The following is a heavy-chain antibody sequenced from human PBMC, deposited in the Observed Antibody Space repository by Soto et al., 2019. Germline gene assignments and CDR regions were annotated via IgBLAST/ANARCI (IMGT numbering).Heavy chain of an antibody. D-gene: IGHD3-3*01. CDR2: INPNSGGT. Sequence: ASFQIYCNTSGYPFTGYYMHWVRQAPGQGLEWMGWINPNSGGTNYAQKFQGWVTMTRDTSISTAYMELSRLRSDDTAVYYCARGIWSGYYTGDYYYYGMDVWGQGTTVTVSS. CDR3: ARGIWSGYYTGDYYYYGMDV. V-gene: IGHV1-2*04. CDR1: GYPFTGYY. J-gene: IGHJ6*02.